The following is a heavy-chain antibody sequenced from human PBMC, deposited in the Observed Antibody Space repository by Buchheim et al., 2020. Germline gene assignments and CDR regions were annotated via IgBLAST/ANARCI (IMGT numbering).Heavy chain of an antibody. D-gene: IGHD2-8*02. Sequence: QVQLQESGPGLVKPSQTLSLTCTVSGGSISSGGYYWSWIRQHPGKGLEWIGYISYSGGTNYNPSLKSRVTISVDTSKNQFSLNLSPVTAADTAVYYCARGYSTGGLYYTRYFDLWGRGTL. V-gene: IGHV4-61*08. CDR1: GGSISSGGYY. CDR3: ARGYSTGGLYYTRYFDL. J-gene: IGHJ2*01. CDR2: ISYSGGT.